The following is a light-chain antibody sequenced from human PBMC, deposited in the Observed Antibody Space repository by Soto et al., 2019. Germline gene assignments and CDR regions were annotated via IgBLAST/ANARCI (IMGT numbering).Light chain of an antibody. J-gene: IGKJ4*01. Sequence: EFVVTLSPCALSLSPGQRASLSCRASPTVRNTYLAWYQQNPRQAPRLMIYDASSRATGIPDRFSGGGSVTDFTLTVSRLEPEDFAVYYCQQFRSSPLTFGGETKGDIK. V-gene: IGKV3-20*01. CDR1: PTVRNTY. CDR2: DAS. CDR3: QQFRSSPLT.